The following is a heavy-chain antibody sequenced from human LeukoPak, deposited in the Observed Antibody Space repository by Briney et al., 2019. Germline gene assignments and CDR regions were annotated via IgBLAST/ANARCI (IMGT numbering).Heavy chain of an antibody. D-gene: IGHD6-19*01. J-gene: IGHJ4*02. CDR3: ARDRDRSGWYEGFDY. V-gene: IGHV3-30-3*01. CDR1: GFTFSSSA. Sequence: QPGRPLRLSCAASGFTFSSSAMHWVRQAPDKGLEWVAVISYYGSNKYYADSVKGLFTISRDNSKNTLYLQMNSLRADDTAVYYCARDRDRSGWYEGFDYWGQGTLVTASS. CDR2: ISYYGSNK.